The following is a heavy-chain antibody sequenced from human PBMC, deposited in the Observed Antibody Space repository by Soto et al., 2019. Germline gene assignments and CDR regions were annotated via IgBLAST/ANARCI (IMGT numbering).Heavy chain of an antibody. J-gene: IGHJ4*02. Sequence: PXESLTLSCAASGFTFTRYSMNWVRQAPGKGLEWVSSISSTTNYIYYGDSMKGRFTISRDNAKNSLYLEMNSLRAEDTAVYYCARESEDLTSNFDYWGQGTLVTVSS. CDR3: ARESEDLTSNFDY. CDR2: ISSTTNYI. V-gene: IGHV3-21*06. CDR1: GFTFTRYS.